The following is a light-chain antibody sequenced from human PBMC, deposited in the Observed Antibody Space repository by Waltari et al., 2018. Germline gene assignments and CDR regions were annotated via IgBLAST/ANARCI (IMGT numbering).Light chain of an antibody. CDR1: HNIDSY. CDR2: VAS. CDR3: QQSYSTPFT. J-gene: IGKJ3*01. Sequence: DIQMTQSPSSLSASVGDRVTITCRASHNIDSYLNWYQQKPGRAPNLLIYVASSLQSGVPSRFSGSGSGTDFALTISSLQPEDFATYYCQQSYSTPFTFGPGTKVEI. V-gene: IGKV1-39*01.